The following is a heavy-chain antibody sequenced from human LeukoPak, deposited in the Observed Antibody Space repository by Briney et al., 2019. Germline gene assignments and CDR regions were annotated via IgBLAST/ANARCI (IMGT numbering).Heavy chain of an antibody. Sequence: PGGFLRLSCAASGFTVSSNYMSWVRQAPGKGLECVSAISGSGGSTYYADSVKGRFTISRDNSKNTLYLQMSSLRAEDTAIHYCAKVPYSDYGSGRPPFMDVWGQGTTVAVSS. CDR1: GFTVSSNY. D-gene: IGHD3-10*01. V-gene: IGHV3-23*01. CDR2: ISGSGGST. J-gene: IGHJ6*02. CDR3: AKVPYSDYGSGRPPFMDV.